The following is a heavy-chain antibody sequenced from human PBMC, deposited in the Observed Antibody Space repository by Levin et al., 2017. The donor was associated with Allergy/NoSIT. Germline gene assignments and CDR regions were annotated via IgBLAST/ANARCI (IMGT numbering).Heavy chain of an antibody. CDR1: GFTFSDYY. CDR3: ARVLSVVVAGTQRGGFDY. D-gene: IGHD2-15*01. V-gene: IGHV3-11*05. CDR2: FDGGGSYT. Sequence: PGGSLRLSCAASGFTFSDYYMSWIRQAPGKGLEWVSYFDGGGSYTIYAESVKGRFTVSRDYAKNSLYLQMNSLRADDTAVYYCARVLSVVVAGTQRGGFDYWGQGTLVTVSS. J-gene: IGHJ4*02.